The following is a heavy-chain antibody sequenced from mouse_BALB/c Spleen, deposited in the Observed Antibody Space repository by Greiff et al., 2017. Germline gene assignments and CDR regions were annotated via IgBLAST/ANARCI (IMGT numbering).Heavy chain of an antibody. V-gene: IGHV1S137*01. CDR2: ISTYYGDA. D-gene: IGHD2-1*01. Sequence: QVQLQQSGAELVRPGVSVKISCKGSGYTFTDYAMHWVKQSHAKSLEWIGVISTYYGDASYNQKFKGKATMTVDKSSSTAYMELARLTSEDSAIYYCARFLYGNYEGFAYWGQGTLVTVSA. J-gene: IGHJ3*01. CDR3: ARFLYGNYEGFAY. CDR1: GYTFTDYA.